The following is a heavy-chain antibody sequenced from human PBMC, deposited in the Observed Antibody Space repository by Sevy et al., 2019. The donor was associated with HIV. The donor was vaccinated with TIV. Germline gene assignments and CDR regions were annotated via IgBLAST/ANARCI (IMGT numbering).Heavy chain of an antibody. CDR2: IWYDGNYK. CDR3: AAGAPEDPAMVGNFDH. V-gene: IGHV3-33*01. CDR1: GFTFSIYG. D-gene: IGHD5-18*01. J-gene: IGHJ4*02. Sequence: GGSLRLSCAASGFTFSIYGMHWVRQAPGKGLEWVALIWYDGNYKYYADSVKGRFTISRDNSRSTLYLEMNSLRAEDTAVYYCAAGAPEDPAMVGNFDHWGQGALVTVSS.